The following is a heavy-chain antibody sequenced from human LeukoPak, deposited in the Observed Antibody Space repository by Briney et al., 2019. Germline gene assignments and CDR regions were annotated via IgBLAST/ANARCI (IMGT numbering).Heavy chain of an antibody. J-gene: IGHJ4*02. CDR1: GGSISTYY. CDR3: ARANPPGAFDY. Sequence: SETLSLTCTVSGGSISTYYWSWIRQPAGKGLEWIGCIYNTGTTNRNPSLKSRVTMSVDTSKNQFSLKLSSVTAADTAVYYCARANPPGAFDYWGQGTLVTVSS. CDR2: IYNTGTT. V-gene: IGHV4-4*07.